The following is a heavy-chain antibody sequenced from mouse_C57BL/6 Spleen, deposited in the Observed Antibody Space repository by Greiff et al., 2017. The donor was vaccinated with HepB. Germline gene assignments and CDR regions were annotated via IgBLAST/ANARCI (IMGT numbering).Heavy chain of an antibody. Sequence: EVQLQQSGAELVRPGASVKLSCTASGFNIKDDYMHWVKQRPEQGLEWIGWIDPENGDTEYASKFQGQATITADTSSNTAYLQLSSLTSEDTAVYYGTTPGSKSLAYWGQGTLVTVSA. CDR2: IDPENGDT. CDR1: GFNIKDDY. V-gene: IGHV14-4*01. D-gene: IGHD1-1*01. J-gene: IGHJ3*01. CDR3: TTPGSKSLAY.